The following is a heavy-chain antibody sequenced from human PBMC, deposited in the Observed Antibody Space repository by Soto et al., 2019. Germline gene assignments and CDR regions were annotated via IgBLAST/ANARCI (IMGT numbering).Heavy chain of an antibody. D-gene: IGHD3-10*01. V-gene: IGHV3-53*01. CDR2: IYSGGST. CDR3: ARGLLWFGESNYGMDV. Sequence: GGSLRLSCAASGFTVSSNYMSWVRQAPGKGLERVSVIYSGGSTYYADSVKGRFTISRDNSKNTLYLQMNSLRAEDTAVYYCARGLLWFGESNYGMDVWGQGTTVTVSS. J-gene: IGHJ6*02. CDR1: GFTVSSNY.